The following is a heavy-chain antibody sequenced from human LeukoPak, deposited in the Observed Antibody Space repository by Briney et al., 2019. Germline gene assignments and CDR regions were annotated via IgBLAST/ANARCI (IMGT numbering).Heavy chain of an antibody. Sequence: GESLKISCKGSGYSFTSYWIGWVRQMPGKGLEWMGIIYPGDSDTRYSPSFQGQVTISADKSISTAYLQWSSLKASDTAMYYCARNPCSSTSCYKEGFDYWGQGTLVTVSS. J-gene: IGHJ4*02. D-gene: IGHD2-2*02. CDR2: IYPGDSDT. CDR1: GYSFTSYW. CDR3: ARNPCSSTSCYKEGFDY. V-gene: IGHV5-51*01.